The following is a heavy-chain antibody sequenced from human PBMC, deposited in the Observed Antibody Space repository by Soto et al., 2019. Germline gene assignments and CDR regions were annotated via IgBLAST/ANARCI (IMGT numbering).Heavy chain of an antibody. V-gene: IGHV5-10-1*01. CDR3: ARIVKSRSESYYYYAMEV. CDR2: IDPSDSYT. D-gene: IGHD6-6*01. Sequence: PGDSLKISCKGSGYGFTSYWISWVRQMPGKGLEWMGRIDPSDSYTNYSPSFQGHVTISADKSISTAYLQWSSLKASDTAMYYCARIVKSRSESYYYYAMEVWGQGTTVTVS. J-gene: IGHJ6*02. CDR1: GYGFTSYW.